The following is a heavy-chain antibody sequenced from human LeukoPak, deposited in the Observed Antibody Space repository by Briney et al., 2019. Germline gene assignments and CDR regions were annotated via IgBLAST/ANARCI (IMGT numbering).Heavy chain of an antibody. V-gene: IGHV3-23*01. CDR3: ARDGGYRGYDADC. CDR2: ISGSGGST. J-gene: IGHJ4*02. CDR1: GFTFSNYA. Sequence: GGSLRLSCAASGFTFSNYAMTWVRQAPGKGLEWVSGISGSGGSTYYADSVKGRFTISRENAQNSLFLQMNSLRAEDTAVYYCARDGGYRGYDADCWGQGTLVTVSS. D-gene: IGHD5-12*01.